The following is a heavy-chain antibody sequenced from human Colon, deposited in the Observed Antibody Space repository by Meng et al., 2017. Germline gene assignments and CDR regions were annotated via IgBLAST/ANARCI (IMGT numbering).Heavy chain of an antibody. V-gene: IGHV3-23*01. Sequence: GESLKISCAASGFTFHNFAMSWVRQAPGKGLEWVATICADGDCEYFADSVKGRFIISRDNAQHTVYLQMDRLRTDDTTVYYCAKDRGLLGVWRCLDYWAPGTLVTVSS. CDR1: GFTFHNFA. CDR3: AKDRGLLGVWRCLDY. CDR2: ICADGDCE. J-gene: IGHJ4*02. D-gene: IGHD2-8*02.